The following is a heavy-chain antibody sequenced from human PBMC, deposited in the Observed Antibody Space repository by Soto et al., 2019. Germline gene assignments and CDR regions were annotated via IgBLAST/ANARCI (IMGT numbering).Heavy chain of an antibody. J-gene: IGHJ4*01. CDR1: GSSISNGGYY. CDR3: ARVRGSGSYAAYYFDS. V-gene: IGHV4-31*03. CDR2: IHYSGST. D-gene: IGHD3-10*01. Sequence: SETLSLTCTVSGSSISNGGYYWNWVRQHPGKGLEWIGYIHYSGSTWYNPSLESRVTISVDTSKDQFSLKLRSVTAADTAVYYCARVRGSGSYAAYYFDSWGQGTLVTVSS.